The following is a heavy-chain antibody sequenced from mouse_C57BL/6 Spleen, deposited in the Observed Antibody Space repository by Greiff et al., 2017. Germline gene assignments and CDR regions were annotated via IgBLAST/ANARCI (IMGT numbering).Heavy chain of an antibody. V-gene: IGHV1-52*01. J-gene: IGHJ3*01. Sequence: QVQLQQPGAELVRPGSSVKLSCKASGYTFTSYWMHWVKQRPIQGLEWIGNIDPSDSETHYNQQFKDKATLTVDKSSSTAYMQLSSLTSEDSAVYYCARASIYDDYGGTWFAYWGQETLVTVSA. CDR1: GYTFTSYW. CDR3: ARASIYDDYGGTWFAY. CDR2: IDPSDSET. D-gene: IGHD2-4*01.